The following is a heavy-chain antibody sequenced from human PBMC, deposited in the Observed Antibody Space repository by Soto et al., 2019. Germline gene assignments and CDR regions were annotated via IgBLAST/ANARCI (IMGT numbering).Heavy chain of an antibody. CDR3: TKARLWGGDGYNSYYYNAMDV. J-gene: IGHJ6*01. Sequence: SMRLSCAAYVFPFVDYARHWVRQLPGKGLGWVSGISWNSGRIGYADSVKGRFTISRDNAKNSLYLQMNSLRPEDTALYYCTKARLWGGDGYNSYYYNAMDVWG. CDR2: ISWNSGRI. V-gene: IGHV3-9*01. CDR1: VFPFVDYA. D-gene: IGHD3-16*01.